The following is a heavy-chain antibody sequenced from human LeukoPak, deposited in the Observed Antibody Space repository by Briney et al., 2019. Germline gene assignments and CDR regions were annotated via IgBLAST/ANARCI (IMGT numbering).Heavy chain of an antibody. CDR3: ARGYSYDSYYYYGMDV. CDR2: MNPNSGNT. D-gene: IGHD5-18*01. V-gene: IGHV1-8*03. CDR1: GYTFTSYD. J-gene: IGHJ6*02. Sequence: ASVKVSCKASGYTFTSYDTNWVRQATGQGLEWMGWMNPNSGNTGYAQKFQGRVTITRNTSISTAYMELSSLRSEDTAVYYCARGYSYDSYYYYGMDVWGQGTTVTVSS.